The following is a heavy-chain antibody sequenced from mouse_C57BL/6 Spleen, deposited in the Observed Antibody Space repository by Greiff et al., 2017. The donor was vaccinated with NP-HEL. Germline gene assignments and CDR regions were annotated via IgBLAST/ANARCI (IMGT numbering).Heavy chain of an antibody. CDR2: SYPRSGNT. CDR1: GYTFTSYG. Sequence: VKLLESGAELARPGASVKLSCKASGYTFTSYGISWVKQRTGQGLEWIGESYPRSGNTYYNEKFKGKATLTADKSSSTAYMELRSLTSEDSAVYFCARSVTTVVEDAMDYWGQGTSVTVSS. D-gene: IGHD1-1*01. V-gene: IGHV1-81*01. J-gene: IGHJ4*01. CDR3: ARSVTTVVEDAMDY.